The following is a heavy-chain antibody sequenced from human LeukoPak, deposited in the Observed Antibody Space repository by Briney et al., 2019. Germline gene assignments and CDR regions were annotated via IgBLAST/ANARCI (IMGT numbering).Heavy chain of an antibody. J-gene: IGHJ6*02. Sequence: SETLSLTCTVSLGSLSSGSYYGSWIRQPPGKGLEWIGYIYYSGSTNYNPSRKSRVTISVDASKNQFSLKLSSVTAADTDVYYCARHYDSSGYVNWGYYYGMDVWGQGTTVTVSS. V-gene: IGHV4-61*01. D-gene: IGHD3-22*01. CDR2: IYYSGST. CDR1: LGSLSSGSYY. CDR3: ARHYDSSGYVNWGYYYGMDV.